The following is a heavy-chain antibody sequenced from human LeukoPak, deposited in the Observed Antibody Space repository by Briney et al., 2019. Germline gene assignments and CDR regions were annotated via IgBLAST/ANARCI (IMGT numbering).Heavy chain of an antibody. CDR1: GYTFTGYY. J-gene: IGHJ6*04. CDR3: ARGGHYYYDSSGLRMDV. Sequence: ASVKVSCKASGYTFTGYYMHWVRQAPGQGLEWMGWINPNSGGTNFAQKFQGRVTMTRDTSISTAYMELSRLRSDDTAVYYCARGGHYYYDSSGLRMDVWGKGTTVTVSS. CDR2: INPNSGGT. D-gene: IGHD3-22*01. V-gene: IGHV1-2*02.